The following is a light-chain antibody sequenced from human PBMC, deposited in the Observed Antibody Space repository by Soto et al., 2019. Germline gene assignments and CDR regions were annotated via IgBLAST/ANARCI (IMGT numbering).Light chain of an antibody. V-gene: IGKV1-5*01. CDR3: QQLNSYPLT. Sequence: DIRMTQSPSSLSASVGDRVTITCRASQSISSWLAWYQQKPGKAPKLLIYDASSLESGVPSRFSGSGSGTEFTLTISSLQPEDFATYSCQQLNSYPLTFGGGTKVDIK. J-gene: IGKJ4*01. CDR2: DAS. CDR1: QSISSW.